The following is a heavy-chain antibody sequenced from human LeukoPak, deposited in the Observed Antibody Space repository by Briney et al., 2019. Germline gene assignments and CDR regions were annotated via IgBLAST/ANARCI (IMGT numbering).Heavy chain of an antibody. D-gene: IGHD5-18*01. CDR3: ARDTARGPLVFMDV. CDR2: ISSSSSYI. V-gene: IGHV3-21*01. CDR1: GFTFSSYS. J-gene: IGHJ6*03. Sequence: GGSLRLSCAASGFTFSSYSMNWVRQAPGKGLEWVSSISSSSSYIYYADSVKGRFTISRDNPKNSLYLQMNSLRAEDTAVYYCARDTARGPLVFMDVWGKGTTVTVSS.